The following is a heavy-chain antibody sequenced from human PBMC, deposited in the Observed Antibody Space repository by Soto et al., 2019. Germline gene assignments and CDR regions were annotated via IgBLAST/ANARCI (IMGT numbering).Heavy chain of an antibody. Sequence: QVQLQESGPGLVEPSETLSLTCSVSDDSISSFYWNWIRQAPGKGLEWIGYIHHTGSTHSNPSLKSRVTMSLDTSQNQFSLRLTSVTAADTAVYYCARGRAATVFWLPTHYYYMDVWGNGTMVTVSS. CDR1: DDSISSFY. CDR2: IHHTGST. CDR3: ARGRAATVFWLPTHYYYMDV. D-gene: IGHD3-9*01. V-gene: IGHV4-59*01. J-gene: IGHJ6*03.